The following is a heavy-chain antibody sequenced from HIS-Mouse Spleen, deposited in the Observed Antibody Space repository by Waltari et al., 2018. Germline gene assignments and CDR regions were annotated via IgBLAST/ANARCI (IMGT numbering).Heavy chain of an antibody. CDR1: GFTFSSYS. CDR2: ISSSSSYI. V-gene: IGHV3-21*01. Sequence: EVQLVQSGGGLVKPGGSLRLSCAASGFTFSSYSMNWVRRAPGKGLRWVSSISSSSSYIYYADSVKGRFTISRDNAKNSLYLQMNSLRAEDTAVYYCARRLLTGDAFDIWGQGTMVTVSS. D-gene: IGHD7-27*01. J-gene: IGHJ3*02. CDR3: ARRLLTGDAFDI.